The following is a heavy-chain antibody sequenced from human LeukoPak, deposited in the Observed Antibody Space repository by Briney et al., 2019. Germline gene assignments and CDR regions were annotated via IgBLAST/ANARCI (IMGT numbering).Heavy chain of an antibody. V-gene: IGHV4-38-2*02. CDR3: ARDLAGGGYLDDAFDI. J-gene: IGHJ3*02. Sequence: PSETLSLTCTVSGYSISSGYYWGWLRPPPGKGLEWIGSIYHSGSTYYNPSLKSQVTISVDTSKNQFSLKLSSVTAADTAVYYCARDLAGGGYLDDAFDIWGQGTMVTVSS. CDR2: IYHSGST. D-gene: IGHD5-12*01. CDR1: GYSISSGYY.